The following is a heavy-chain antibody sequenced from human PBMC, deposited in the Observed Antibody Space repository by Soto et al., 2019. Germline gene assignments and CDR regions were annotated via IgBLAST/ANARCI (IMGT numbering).Heavy chain of an antibody. V-gene: IGHV3-23*01. CDR2: ISYSVGST. CDR1: GFTFSSYG. J-gene: IGHJ4*02. CDR3: AKRYWCDGSGLWDY. D-gene: IGHD2-15*01. Sequence: EVQLLESGGGLVQPGGSLRLSCAASGFTFSSYGMSWVRQAPGKGLEWVSTISYSVGSTYYTDSVKGRFTISRDNSKNTLYLQMNSLRAEETAVYYCAKRYWCDGSGLWDYWGQGTLVTVSS.